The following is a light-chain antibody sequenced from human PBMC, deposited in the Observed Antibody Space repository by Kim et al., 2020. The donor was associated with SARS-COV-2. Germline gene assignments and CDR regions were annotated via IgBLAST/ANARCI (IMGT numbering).Light chain of an antibody. V-gene: IGLV3-19*01. CDR2: GHD. Sequence: LGQTARLTCQGNSLTSYYDRWYQQQPGPVPILVIFGHDARPAGTLDRFSASSSGNTASLTITGAQAEDEADYYCASRDRSGHPWVFGGGTKVTVL. CDR1: SLTSYY. J-gene: IGLJ3*02. CDR3: ASRDRSGHPWV.